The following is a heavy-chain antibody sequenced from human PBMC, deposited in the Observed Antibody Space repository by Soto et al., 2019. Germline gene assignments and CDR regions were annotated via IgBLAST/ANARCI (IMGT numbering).Heavy chain of an antibody. J-gene: IGHJ6*02. CDR3: ARGRPSYYAMDV. Sequence: PSQTLSLTCVISGDSVSTNSAAWNWIRQSPSRGLEWLGRTYFWSKWKNDYAESVKSRITVNADASKNQFFLHLDSVTSEDTGVYYCARGRPSYYAMDVWGQGTAVTVS. CDR1: GDSVSTNSAA. CDR2: TYFWSKWKN. V-gene: IGHV6-1*01.